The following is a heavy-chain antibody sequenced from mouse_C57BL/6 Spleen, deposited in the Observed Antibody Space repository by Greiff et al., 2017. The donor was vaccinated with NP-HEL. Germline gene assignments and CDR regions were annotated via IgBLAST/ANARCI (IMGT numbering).Heavy chain of an antibody. CDR2: IDPSDSYT. CDR3: ARRGYDYPAWFAY. CDR1: GYTFTSYW. J-gene: IGHJ3*01. D-gene: IGHD2-4*01. V-gene: IGHV1-50*01. Sequence: QVQLQQSGAELVKPGASVKLSCKASGYTFTSYWMQWVKQRPGQGLEWIGEIDPSDSYTNYNQKFKGKATLTVDTSSSTAYMQLSSLTSEDSAVYYCARRGYDYPAWFAYWGQGTLVTVSA.